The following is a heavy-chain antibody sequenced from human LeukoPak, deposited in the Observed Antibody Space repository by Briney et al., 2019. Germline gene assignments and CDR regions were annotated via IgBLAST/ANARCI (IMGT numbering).Heavy chain of an antibody. Sequence: GGSLRLSCAASGFTVSRYEMNWVRQGPGKRLGWGSYISSSGSSIYYADSVKGRFTISRDNAKNSLYLQMNSLRAEDTAVYYCARGGKRIQLWSTSDYWGQGTLVTVSS. CDR1: GFTVSRYE. CDR3: ARGGKRIQLWSTSDY. V-gene: IGHV3-48*03. J-gene: IGHJ4*02. D-gene: IGHD5-18*01. CDR2: ISSSGSSI.